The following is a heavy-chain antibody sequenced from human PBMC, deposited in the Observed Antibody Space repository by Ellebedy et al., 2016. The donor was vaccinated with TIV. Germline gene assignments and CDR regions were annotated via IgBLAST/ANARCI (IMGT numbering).Heavy chain of an antibody. Sequence: SETLSLXXTVSGGSINSGDYYWSWIRQPPGKGLEWIGYIYYSGRTYYNPSLKSRVTISVDTSKNQFSLKLSSVTAADTAVYYCARHRALYYFDSSGPLDYWGQGTLVTVSS. CDR1: GGSINSGDYY. CDR3: ARHRALYYFDSSGPLDY. J-gene: IGHJ4*02. D-gene: IGHD3-22*01. CDR2: IYYSGRT. V-gene: IGHV4-30-4*01.